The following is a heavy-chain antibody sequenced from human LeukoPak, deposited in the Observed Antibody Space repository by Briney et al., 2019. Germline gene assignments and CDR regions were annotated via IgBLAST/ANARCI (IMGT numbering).Heavy chain of an antibody. J-gene: IGHJ4*02. Sequence: PGGSLRLSCAASGFTFSSYSMNWVRQAPGKGLEWVSYISSSSTIYYADSVKGRFTISRDNAKNSLYLQMNSLRAEDTAVYYCARDRDSSGWYGPPDYWGQGTLVTVSS. V-gene: IGHV3-48*01. CDR3: ARDRDSSGWYGPPDY. CDR1: GFTFSSYS. CDR2: ISSSSTI. D-gene: IGHD6-19*01.